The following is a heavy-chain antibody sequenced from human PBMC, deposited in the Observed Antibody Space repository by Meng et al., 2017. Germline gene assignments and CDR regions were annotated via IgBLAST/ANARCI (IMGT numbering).Heavy chain of an antibody. V-gene: IGHV4-34*01. CDR1: GASCNGYY. CDR3: ARKCTMVRGIYNWFYP. J-gene: IGHJ5*02. CDR2: ISHSGST. D-gene: IGHD3-10*01. Sequence: ASETLSFTWASYGASCNGYYRDVIRWPPQKGLQWIEEISHSGSTNYNPALKSRVIISVDMSKDQFSLTLCFVTGADTAVYYCARKCTMVRGIYNWFYPCGQGALVTVSS.